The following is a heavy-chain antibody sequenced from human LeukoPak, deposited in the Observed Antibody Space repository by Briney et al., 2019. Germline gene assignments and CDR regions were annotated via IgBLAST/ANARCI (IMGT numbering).Heavy chain of an antibody. Sequence: ASVNVSCKASGGTFSRYAISWVRQAPGQGLEWMGGYIPMFATANYAENFQTRATITADESTSTFSMELSSLRPEDGAVYFCAGASSKWELSFWGQGTLVTVSS. D-gene: IGHD1-26*01. V-gene: IGHV1-69*01. J-gene: IGHJ4*02. CDR2: YIPMFATA. CDR1: GGTFSRYA. CDR3: AGASSKWELSF.